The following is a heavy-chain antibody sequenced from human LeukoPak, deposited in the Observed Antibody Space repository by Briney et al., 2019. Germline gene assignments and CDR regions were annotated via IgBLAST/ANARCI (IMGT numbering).Heavy chain of an antibody. Sequence: GGSLRLSCAASGFTFSSYAMSWVRQAPGKGLEWVSAISGSGGSIYYADSVKGRFTISRDNSKNTLYLQMNSLRAEDTAVYYCAKGIGGSSWYYFDYWGQGTLVTVSS. J-gene: IGHJ4*02. CDR2: ISGSGGSI. CDR1: GFTFSSYA. V-gene: IGHV3-23*01. CDR3: AKGIGGSSWYYFDY. D-gene: IGHD6-13*01.